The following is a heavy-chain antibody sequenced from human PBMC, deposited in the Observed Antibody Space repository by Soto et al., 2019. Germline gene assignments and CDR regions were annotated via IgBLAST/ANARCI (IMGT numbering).Heavy chain of an antibody. CDR2: IYYSGST. CDR3: ASVTRTCISTSCYRYYYGMDV. V-gene: IGHV4-61*01. CDR1: GGSVSSGSYS. Sequence: QVQLQESGPGLVKPSETLSLTCTVSGGSVSSGSYSWSWIRQPPGKGLEWIGYIYYSGSTNYNPSLKSRVTISVDTSKNQFSLKLSSVTAADTAVYYCASVTRTCISTSCYRYYYGMDVWGQGTTVTVSS. D-gene: IGHD2-2*02. J-gene: IGHJ6*02.